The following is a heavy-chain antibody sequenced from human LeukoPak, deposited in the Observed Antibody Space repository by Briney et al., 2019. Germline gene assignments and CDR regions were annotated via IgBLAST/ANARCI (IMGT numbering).Heavy chain of an antibody. V-gene: IGHV4-59*01. Sequence: SETLSLTCTVSGGSLSSYYWSWIRQPPGEGLEWSGYIYYSVSTNYNPSPKSRVTISVDSSKSQFSLKLSSVTAADTAVYYWARAHGDYVWPYYYYYMDVWGKGTTVTVSS. D-gene: IGHD4-17*01. CDR3: ARAHGDYVWPYYYYYMDV. CDR1: GGSLSSYY. J-gene: IGHJ6*03. CDR2: IYYSVST.